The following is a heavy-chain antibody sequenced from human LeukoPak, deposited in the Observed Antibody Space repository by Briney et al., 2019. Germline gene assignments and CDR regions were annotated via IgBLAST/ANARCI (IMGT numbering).Heavy chain of an antibody. CDR1: GVTFSSYW. CDR2: IKQDGSEK. CDR3: ARETPEYD. Sequence: GGSLRLSCAASGVTFSSYWMSWVRQAPGKGLEWVASIKQDGSEKYYVDFVKGRFSISRDNAKNSLYLQMNSLRDEDTAVYYCARETPEYDWGQGTLVTVSS. D-gene: IGHD1-14*01. V-gene: IGHV3-7*01. J-gene: IGHJ4*02.